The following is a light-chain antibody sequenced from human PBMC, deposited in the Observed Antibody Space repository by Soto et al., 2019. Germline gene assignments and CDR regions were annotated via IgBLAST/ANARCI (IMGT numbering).Light chain of an antibody. Sequence: EIVLTQSPGTLSLSPGERATLSCRASQSVSSSYLAWYQHKPGQAPRLLIYDASHRTAGIPARFRGSGSGTDFTLTITRLEPEDFAVYYCQQYGSSPPTFGQGTKVDI. CDR1: QSVSSSY. V-gene: IGKV3-20*01. CDR3: QQYGSSPPT. J-gene: IGKJ1*01. CDR2: DAS.